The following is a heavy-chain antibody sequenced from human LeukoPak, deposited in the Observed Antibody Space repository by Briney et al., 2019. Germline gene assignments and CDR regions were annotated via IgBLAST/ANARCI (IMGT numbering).Heavy chain of an antibody. CDR2: IYYTGET. D-gene: IGHD2-15*01. CDR1: GGSISSTNHY. CDR3: ARAPCRGNSCPYRYFDL. Sequence: SETLSLTCTVSGGSISSTNHYWGWIRQSPGKELDWFGSIYYTGETYYNPSLKSRVTISVDTSKNQFSLNLNSVTATDTSVYYCARAPCRGNSCPYRYFDLWGRGTLVTVSS. V-gene: IGHV4-39*01. J-gene: IGHJ2*01.